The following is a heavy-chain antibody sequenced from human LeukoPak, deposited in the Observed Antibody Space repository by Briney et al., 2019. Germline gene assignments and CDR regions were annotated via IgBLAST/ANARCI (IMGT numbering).Heavy chain of an antibody. V-gene: IGHV3-66*01. D-gene: IGHD3-10*01. CDR2: IYSGGST. CDR1: GFTVSSNF. Sequence: GGSLRLSCAASGFTVSSNFMSWVRQAPGKGLEWVSVIYSGGSTYYADSVKGRFTISRDNSKNTLYLQMNSLRAEDTAVYYCARWARADSDYWGQGTLVTVSS. J-gene: IGHJ4*02. CDR3: ARWARADSDY.